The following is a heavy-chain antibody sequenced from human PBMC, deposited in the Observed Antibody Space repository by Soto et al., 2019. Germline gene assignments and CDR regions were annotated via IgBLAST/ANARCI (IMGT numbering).Heavy chain of an antibody. CDR2: ISSSGSTI. CDR1: GFTFSDYY. J-gene: IGHJ4*02. V-gene: IGHV3-11*01. D-gene: IGHD6-19*01. CDR3: ARDSLEQWLVHLD. Sequence: KPGGSLRLSCAASGFTFSDYYMSWIRLAPGKGLEWVSYISSSGSTIYYADSVKGRFTISRDNAKNSLYLQMNSLRAEDTAVYYCARDSLEQWLVHLDWGQGTLVTVSS.